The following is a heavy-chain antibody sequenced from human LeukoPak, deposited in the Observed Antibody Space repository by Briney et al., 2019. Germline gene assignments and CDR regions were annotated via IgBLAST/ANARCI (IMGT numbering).Heavy chain of an antibody. CDR1: GFTFSSYG. D-gene: IGHD2-2*02. CDR3: AKGLGVVVPAATPGYFDY. CDR2: IRYDGSNK. J-gene: IGHJ4*02. V-gene: IGHV3-30*02. Sequence: GGSLRLSCAASGFTFSSYGMHWVRQAPGKGLEWVAFIRYDGSNKYYADSVKGRFTTSRDNSKNTLYLLMNSLRAEDTAVYYCAKGLGVVVPAATPGYFDYWGQGTLVTVSS.